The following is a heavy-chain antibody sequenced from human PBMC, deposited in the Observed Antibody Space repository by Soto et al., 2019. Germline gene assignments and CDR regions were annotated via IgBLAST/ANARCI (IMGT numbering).Heavy chain of an antibody. CDR1: GFTFSSYS. J-gene: IGHJ6*04. CDR2: ISSSSSYI. Sequence: GGSLRLSCAASGFTFSSYSMNWVRQAPGKGLEWVSSISSSSSYIYYADSVKGRFTISRDNAKNSLYLQMNSLRAEDTAVYYCARDTLSSSLNHYFYYGMDVWGKGTRVTVSS. D-gene: IGHD6-13*01. V-gene: IGHV3-21*01. CDR3: ARDTLSSSLNHYFYYGMDV.